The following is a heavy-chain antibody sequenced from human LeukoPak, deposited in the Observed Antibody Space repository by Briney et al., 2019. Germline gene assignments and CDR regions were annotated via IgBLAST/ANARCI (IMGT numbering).Heavy chain of an antibody. V-gene: IGHV3-9*01. CDR3: AKDNQYDSSGYYNWYFDL. CDR1: GFTFDDYA. CDR2: ISWNSGST. J-gene: IGHJ2*01. D-gene: IGHD3-22*01. Sequence: QPGRSLRLSCAASGFTFDDYAMHWVRQAPGKGLEWVSGISWNSGSTGYADSVKGRFTISRDNAKNSLCLQMNSLRAEDTALYYCAKDNQYDSSGYYNWYFDLWGRGTLVTVSS.